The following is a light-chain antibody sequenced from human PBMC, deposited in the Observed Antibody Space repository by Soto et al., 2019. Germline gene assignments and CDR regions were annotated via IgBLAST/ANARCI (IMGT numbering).Light chain of an antibody. CDR2: DAS. J-gene: IGKJ1*01. CDR1: QSVSSY. CDR3: QQYEDSPVT. V-gene: IGKV3-20*01. Sequence: EIVMTQSPGTLSLSPGERATLSCRASQSVSSYLAWYQQKPGQAPRLLISDASDRATGIPDRFSGSGSGTDFTLTISRLVPEDFAVYYCQQYEDSPVTFGQGTKV.